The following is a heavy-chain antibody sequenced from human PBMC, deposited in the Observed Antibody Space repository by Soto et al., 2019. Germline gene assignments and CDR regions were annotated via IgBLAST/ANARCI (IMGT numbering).Heavy chain of an antibody. CDR1: GFTFSSYA. D-gene: IGHD3-22*01. V-gene: IGHV3-23*01. CDR3: AKTSADSSGYYWFDY. Sequence: WGSLRLSCAASGFTFSSYAMSWVRQAPGKGLEWVSAISGSGGSTYYADSVKGRFTISRDNSKNTLYLQMNSLRAEDTAVYYCAKTSADSSGYYWFDYWGQGTLVTVSS. CDR2: ISGSGGST. J-gene: IGHJ4*02.